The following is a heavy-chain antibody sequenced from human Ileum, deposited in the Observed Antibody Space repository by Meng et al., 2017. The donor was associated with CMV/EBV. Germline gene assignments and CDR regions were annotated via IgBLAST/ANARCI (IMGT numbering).Heavy chain of an antibody. J-gene: IGHJ6*02. V-gene: IGHV3-13*01. CDR1: GFTFSGYD. D-gene: IGHD2-2*01. CDR2: IGTASDT. CDR3: ARGSCSSTSCYPDYYYYPMDV. Sequence: GGSLRLSCAASGFTFSGYDMPWVRQATGKGLEWVSAIGTASDTFYPDSVKGRFTISRENAKNSLYLQMNSLRDGDTAVYYGARGSCSSTSCYPDYYYYPMDVWGQGTTVTVSS.